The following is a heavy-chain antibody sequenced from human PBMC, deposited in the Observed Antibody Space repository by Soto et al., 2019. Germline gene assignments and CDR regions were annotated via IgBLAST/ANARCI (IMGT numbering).Heavy chain of an antibody. Sequence: SETLSLTCAVYGGSFSGYYWSWIRQPPGKGLEWIGEINRSGSTNYNPSLKSRVTISVDTSKNQFSLKLSSVTAADTAVYYCARGRGASISLYYYYGMDVWGQGTTVTVSS. CDR1: GGSFSGYY. V-gene: IGHV4-34*01. CDR2: INRSGST. D-gene: IGHD2-15*01. CDR3: ARGRGASISLYYYYGMDV. J-gene: IGHJ6*02.